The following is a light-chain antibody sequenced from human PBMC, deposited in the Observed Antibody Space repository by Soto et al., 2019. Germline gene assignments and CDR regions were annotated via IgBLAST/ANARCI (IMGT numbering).Light chain of an antibody. CDR3: HHSGNSHGT. CDR2: GAS. Sequence: EIVLAQSPGTLSLSQGERATLSCRASQTISSRYLTWYQQKSGQVPMLLIYGASSRATGIPDRFSGSGSGTDFTLTISRLEHEDVAVYSCHHSGNSHGTFGQGTKVEI. V-gene: IGKV3-20*01. J-gene: IGKJ1*01. CDR1: QTISSRY.